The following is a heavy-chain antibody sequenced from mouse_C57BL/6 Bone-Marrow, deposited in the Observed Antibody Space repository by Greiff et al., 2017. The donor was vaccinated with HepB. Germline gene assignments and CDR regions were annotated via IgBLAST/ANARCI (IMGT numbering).Heavy chain of an antibody. CDR3: ARVRLPYFDY. CDR2: INPSTGGT. Sequence: VQLKQSGPELVKPGASVKISCKASGYSFTGYYMNWVRQSPEKSLEWIGEINPSTGGTTYNQKFKAKATLTVDKSSSTAYMQLKSLTSEDSAVYYCARVRLPYFDYWGQGTTLTVSS. J-gene: IGHJ2*01. CDR1: GYSFTGYY. V-gene: IGHV1-42*01. D-gene: IGHD2-2*01.